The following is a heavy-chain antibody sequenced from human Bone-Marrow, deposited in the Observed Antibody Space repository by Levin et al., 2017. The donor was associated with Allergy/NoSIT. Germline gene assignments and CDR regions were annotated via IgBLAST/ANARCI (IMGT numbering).Heavy chain of an antibody. CDR1: GFTFSSYS. Sequence: GESLKISCAASGFTFSSYSMNWVRQAPGKGLEWVSSISSSSSYIYYADSVKGRFTISRDNAKNSLYLQMNSLRAEDTAVYYCARDRTSCWFDPWGQGTLVTVSS. CDR2: ISSSSSYI. CDR3: ARDRTSCWFDP. D-gene: IGHD2-2*01. J-gene: IGHJ5*02. V-gene: IGHV3-21*01.